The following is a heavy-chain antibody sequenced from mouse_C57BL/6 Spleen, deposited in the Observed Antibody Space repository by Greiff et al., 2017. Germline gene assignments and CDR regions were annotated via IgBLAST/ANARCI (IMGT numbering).Heavy chain of an antibody. Sequence: VQLQQPGAELVRPGSSVKLSCKASGYTFTSYWMHWVKQRPIQGLEWIGNIDPSDSETHYNQKFKDKATLTVDKSSSTAYMQLSSLTSEDSAVYYCAREVDYGEFAYWGQGTLVTVSA. D-gene: IGHD2-4*01. V-gene: IGHV1-52*01. J-gene: IGHJ3*01. CDR2: IDPSDSET. CDR1: GYTFTSYW. CDR3: AREVDYGEFAY.